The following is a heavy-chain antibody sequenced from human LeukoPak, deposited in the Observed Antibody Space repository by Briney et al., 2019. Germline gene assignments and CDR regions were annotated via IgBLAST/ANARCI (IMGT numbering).Heavy chain of an antibody. CDR3: ARGVARSSKFHFSYYFDY. CDR1: GGSISSYY. V-gene: IGHV4-4*07. J-gene: IGHJ4*02. D-gene: IGHD6-6*01. Sequence: SETLSLTCTVAGGSISSYYWSWIRQPAGKGLEWIGRIDTSGNTNYKPSLKSRVTMSVDTSKNQFSLKLSSVTAADTAVYYCARGVARSSKFHFSYYFDYWGQGTLVTVSS. CDR2: IDTSGNT.